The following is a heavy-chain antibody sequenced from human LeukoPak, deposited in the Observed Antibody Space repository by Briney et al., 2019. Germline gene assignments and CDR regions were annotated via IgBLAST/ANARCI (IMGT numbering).Heavy chain of an antibody. D-gene: IGHD3-22*01. CDR3: ARVRRRYYYDSSGYYYLDY. CDR1: GGSFSGFY. CDR2: IYHSGST. Sequence: SETLSLTCAVYGGSFSGFYWSWIRQPPGKGLEWVGEIYHSGSTNYNPSLKSRVTISVDKSKNQFSLKLSSVTAADTAVYYCARVRRRYYYDSSGYYYLDYWGQGTLVTVSS. J-gene: IGHJ4*02. V-gene: IGHV4-34*01.